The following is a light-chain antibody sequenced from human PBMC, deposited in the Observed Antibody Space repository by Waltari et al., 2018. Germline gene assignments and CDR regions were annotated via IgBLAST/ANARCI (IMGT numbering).Light chain of an antibody. Sequence: QSALTQPASVSAPPGPPIAIPSTGPAIQLGSLTLFSWYQQPPGKAPKLMIYEGNKRPSGVSNRFSASTSGNTASLTVSGLQAEDEADYYCCSYAGSLTWVFGGGTKVTVL. J-gene: IGLJ3*02. V-gene: IGLV2-23*01. CDR2: EGN. CDR1: AIQLGSLTL. CDR3: CSYAGSLTWV.